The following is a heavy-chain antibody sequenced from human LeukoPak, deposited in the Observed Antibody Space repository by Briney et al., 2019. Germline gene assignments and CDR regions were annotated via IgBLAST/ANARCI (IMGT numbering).Heavy chain of an antibody. Sequence: PGGSLRLSCEAFGFTFHFYAVSWVRQAQGKGLEGVSSISKSGDATHYADSVKGRFTISRDNSKNTLYLQMNSLRVDDTAVYYCANGGVGGTFYDWFDVWGQGTLVTVSS. CDR1: GFTFHFYA. J-gene: IGHJ5*02. CDR2: ISKSGDAT. CDR3: ANGGVGGTFYDWFDV. D-gene: IGHD1-26*01. V-gene: IGHV3-23*01.